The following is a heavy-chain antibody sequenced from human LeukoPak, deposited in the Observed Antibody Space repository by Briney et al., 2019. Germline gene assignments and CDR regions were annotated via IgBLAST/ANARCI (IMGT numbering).Heavy chain of an antibody. D-gene: IGHD3-10*01. V-gene: IGHV3-33*01. CDR2: VSFDGSNK. J-gene: IGHJ6*02. CDR3: ARAGRGWFGSMDV. CDR1: GFTFSSNG. Sequence: GTSLRLSCAASGFTFSSNGMHWVRQAPGKGLEWVAVVSFDGSNKYFEDSVKGRFSISRDNSRDTLYLQMNSLRAEDTAVYYCARAGRGWFGSMDVWGQGTTVTVSS.